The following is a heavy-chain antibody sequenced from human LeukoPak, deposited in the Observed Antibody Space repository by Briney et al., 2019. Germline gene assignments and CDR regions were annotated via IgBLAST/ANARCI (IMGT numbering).Heavy chain of an antibody. D-gene: IGHD5-12*01. CDR3: ASGQYDYNYFDS. CDR2: ISSSGSTI. J-gene: IGHJ4*02. Sequence: PGGSLRLSCAASGFTFSSYEMNWVRQAPGKGGEGVSYISSSGSTIDYADSGKGRFTIYRDKSKNSMYLQMNSLRAEATAVYYCASGQYDYNYFDSWGQGTLVTVSS. V-gene: IGHV3-48*03. CDR1: GFTFSSYE.